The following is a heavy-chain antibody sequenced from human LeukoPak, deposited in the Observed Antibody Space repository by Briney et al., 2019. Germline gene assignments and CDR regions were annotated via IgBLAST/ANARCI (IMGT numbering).Heavy chain of an antibody. V-gene: IGHV1-69-2*01. CDR1: GYTFTDYY. CDR3: ATDFPYGDYIWGSYRSPLY. D-gene: IGHD3-16*02. Sequence: ASVKVSCKVSGYTFTDYYMHWVQQAPGKGLEWMGPVDPEDGETIYAEKFQGRVTITADTSTDTAYMELSSLRSEDTAVYYCATDFPYGDYIWGSYRSPLYWGQGTLVTVSS. J-gene: IGHJ4*02. CDR2: VDPEDGET.